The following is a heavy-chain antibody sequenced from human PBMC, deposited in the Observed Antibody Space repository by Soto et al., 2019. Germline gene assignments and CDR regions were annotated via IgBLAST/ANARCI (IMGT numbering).Heavy chain of an antibody. D-gene: IGHD2-21*02. CDR2: ISHDGTNK. J-gene: IGHJ6*02. Sequence: VQLLESGGGLAQPGGSLRLSCEASGFSFGSSAMGWVRQAPGKGLEWVAAISHDGTNKYYGDSVRGRFTISRDNSKNTLYLQMNTLRNEDTAVYYCAKESRSSAVTATRVYGMDVWGQGTTVTVSS. CDR3: AKESRSSAVTATRVYGMDV. CDR1: GFSFGSSA. V-gene: IGHV3-30*18.